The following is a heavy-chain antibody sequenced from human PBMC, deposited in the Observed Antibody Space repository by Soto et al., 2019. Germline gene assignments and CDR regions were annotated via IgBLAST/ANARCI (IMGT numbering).Heavy chain of an antibody. Sequence: SGGSLRLSCAASGFTFSSYSMNWVRQAPGKGLEWVSYISSSSSTIYYADYVKGRFTISRDNAKNSLYLQMNSLRAEDTAVYYCARHPERIAQIGWFDPWGQGTLVTVSS. V-gene: IGHV3-48*01. J-gene: IGHJ5*02. CDR3: ARHPERIAQIGWFDP. D-gene: IGHD6-13*01. CDR1: GFTFSSYS. CDR2: ISSSSSTI.